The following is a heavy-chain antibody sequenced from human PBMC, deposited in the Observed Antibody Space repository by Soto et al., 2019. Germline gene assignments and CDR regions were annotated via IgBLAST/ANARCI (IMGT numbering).Heavy chain of an antibody. CDR1: SGFLSHYS. CDR2: TSPISGTR. J-gene: IGHJ4*01. CDR3: GAGDRSDKGSQ. Sequence: SVKVSRKASSGFLSHYSVSWVRQAPGQGLEWMGRTSPISGTRDYAQKFKDRVTITADDSTNTVYMEFNSLRSEDTAVYYCGAGDRSDKGSQWGRGTLVTVSS. D-gene: IGHD6-19*01. V-gene: IGHV1-69*13.